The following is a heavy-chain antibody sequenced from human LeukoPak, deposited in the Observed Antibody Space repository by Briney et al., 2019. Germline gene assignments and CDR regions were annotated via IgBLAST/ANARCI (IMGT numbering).Heavy chain of an antibody. J-gene: IGHJ4*02. D-gene: IGHD1-26*01. Sequence: TSSETLSLTCAVYGGSFSGYYWSWIRQPPGKGLEWIGEINHSGSTNYNPSLKSRVTISVDTSKNQFSLKLSSVTAADTAVYYCAIKRQDILGVSGEXXXDYWGQGTLVTVSS. V-gene: IGHV4-34*01. CDR3: AIKRQDILGVSGEXXXDY. CDR2: INHSGST. CDR1: GGSFSGYY.